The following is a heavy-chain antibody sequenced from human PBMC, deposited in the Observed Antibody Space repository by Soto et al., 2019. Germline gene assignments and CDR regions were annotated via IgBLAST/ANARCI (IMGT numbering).Heavy chain of an antibody. J-gene: IGHJ4*02. D-gene: IGHD4-17*01. CDR1: GYTFTSYA. CDR2: INAGNGNT. Sequence: ASVKVSCKASGYTFTSYAMHWVRQAPGQRLEWMGWINAGNGNTKYSQKFQGRVTMTTDTSTSTAYMELRSLRSDDTAVYYCARVGYGDKIDYWGQGTLVTVSS. CDR3: ARVGYGDKIDY. V-gene: IGHV1-3*01.